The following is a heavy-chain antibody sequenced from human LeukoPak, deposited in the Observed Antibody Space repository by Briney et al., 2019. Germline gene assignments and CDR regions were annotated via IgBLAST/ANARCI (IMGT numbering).Heavy chain of an antibody. D-gene: IGHD2-21*02. J-gene: IGHJ6*03. CDR2: ISWNSGSI. V-gene: IGHV3-9*03. CDR3: AKGGVTAWYYMDV. CDR1: GFTFDDYA. Sequence: PGGSLRLSCAAPGFTFDDYARHWVRQAPGKGLEWVSGISWNSGSIGYADSVKGRFTISRDNAKNSLYLQMNSLRAEDMAFYYCAKGGVTAWYYMDVWGKGTTVTVSS.